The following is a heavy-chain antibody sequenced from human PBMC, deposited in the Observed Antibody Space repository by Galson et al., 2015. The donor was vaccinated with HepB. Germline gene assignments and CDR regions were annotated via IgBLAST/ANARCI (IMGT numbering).Heavy chain of an antibody. CDR1: GFTFNSYG. CDR3: ARDLTARLYGNAPDAFDI. Sequence: SLRLSCAASGFTFNSYGMNWVRQAPGKGLEWVAVISYDGSDKDYADSVKGRLTISRDNSKNTLYLQMNSLRAEDTAVYYCARDLTARLYGNAPDAFDIWGQGTMVTVSS. J-gene: IGHJ3*02. V-gene: IGHV3-30*03. CDR2: ISYDGSDK. D-gene: IGHD1-1*01.